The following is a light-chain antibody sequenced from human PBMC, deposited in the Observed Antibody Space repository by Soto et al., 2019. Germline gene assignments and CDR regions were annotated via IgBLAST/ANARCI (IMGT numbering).Light chain of an antibody. Sequence: DIQMTQSPSSLSASVGDRVTITCRAXXXIXXYLNWYQQKPGKAPKLLIYAASSLQSGVPSRFSGXGSGTDFTLTISXLXXEDFATYYCQQSYSTPTFGQGTKVEIK. J-gene: IGKJ1*01. V-gene: IGKV1-39*01. CDR2: AAS. CDR3: QQSYSTPT. CDR1: XXIXXY.